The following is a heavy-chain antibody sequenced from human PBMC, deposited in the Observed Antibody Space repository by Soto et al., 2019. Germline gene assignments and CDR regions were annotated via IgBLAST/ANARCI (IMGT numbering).Heavy chain of an antibody. CDR3: ARDVEYQLLIGYYYYYGVDV. D-gene: IGHD2-2*01. CDR2: INAGNGNT. J-gene: IGHJ6*02. Sequence: ASVKVSCKASGYTFTSYAMHWVRQAPGQRLEWMGWINAGNGNTKYSQKFQGRVTITRDTSASTAYVELSSLRSEDTAVYYCARDVEYQLLIGYYYYYGVDVWGQGTTVTVSS. CDR1: GYTFTSYA. V-gene: IGHV1-3*01.